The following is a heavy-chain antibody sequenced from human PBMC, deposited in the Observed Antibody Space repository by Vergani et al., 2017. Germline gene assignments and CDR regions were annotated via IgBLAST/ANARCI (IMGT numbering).Heavy chain of an antibody. Sequence: QLQLQESGPGLVKHSETLSLTCTVSGGSISSSSYYWGWIRQPPGKGLEWIGSIYYSGSTYYNPSLKSRVTISVDTSKNQFSLKLSSVTAADTAVYHCARDIAAAGTGYWGQGTLVTVSS. D-gene: IGHD6-13*01. CDR3: ARDIAAAGTGY. J-gene: IGHJ4*02. V-gene: IGHV4-39*07. CDR2: IYYSGST. CDR1: GGSISSSSYY.